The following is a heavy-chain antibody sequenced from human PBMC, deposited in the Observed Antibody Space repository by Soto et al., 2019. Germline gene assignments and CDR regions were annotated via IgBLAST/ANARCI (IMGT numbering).Heavy chain of an antibody. CDR1: GFTFDDYT. J-gene: IGHJ4*02. CDR2: ISWDSRKV. Sequence: EVQLVESGGGLVQPGRSLRLSCAASGFTFDDYTMHWVRQAPGKGLEWVSLISWDSRKVDYADSVKGRFSISRDNARSSLYLQMNSLTPEDTTIYYCAKNMDYFAYSVSRPHEHWGRGTLVAVSS. CDR3: AKNMDYFAYSVSRPHEH. D-gene: IGHD4-4*01. V-gene: IGHV3-9*01.